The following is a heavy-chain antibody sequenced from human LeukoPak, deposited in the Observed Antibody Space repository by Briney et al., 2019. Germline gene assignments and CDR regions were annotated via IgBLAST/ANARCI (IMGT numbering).Heavy chain of an antibody. CDR3: ARDEAIFGAGYYYGMDV. D-gene: IGHD3-3*01. CDR1: GGSISSGGHY. V-gene: IGHV4-31*03. J-gene: IGHJ6*02. CDR2: INYSGST. Sequence: SETLSLTCIVSGGSISSGGHYWSWIRQHPGKGLEWIGYINYSGSTYYNPSLKSRVTISVDTSQNQFSLRLSSVTAADTAVYYCARDEAIFGAGYYYGMDVWGQGTTVTVSS.